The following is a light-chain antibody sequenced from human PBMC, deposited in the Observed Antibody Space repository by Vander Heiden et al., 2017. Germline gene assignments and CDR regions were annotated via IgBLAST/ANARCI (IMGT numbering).Light chain of an antibody. CDR1: QSVSSSY. J-gene: IGKJ4*01. CDR3: QQYYRSPLT. V-gene: IGKV3-20*01. Sequence: ENVLTQSPDTLSLSPGERAALSSWGTQSVSSSYLAWYQQKPGQSPRLLIYGASSRAAGIPDRFSGSGSGIDFALTISRLEPEDFAVYYCQQYYRSPLTFGGGTKVEIK. CDR2: GAS.